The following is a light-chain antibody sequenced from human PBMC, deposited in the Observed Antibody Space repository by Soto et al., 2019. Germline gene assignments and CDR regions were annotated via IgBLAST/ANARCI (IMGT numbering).Light chain of an antibody. CDR2: DAS. CDR1: QSIARY. V-gene: IGKV3-11*01. J-gene: IGKJ1*01. CDR3: LQHYSNPWT. Sequence: TQSPSTLSSSLGERVTITCRASQSIARYLAWYQQKPGRAPSLLIFDASSRATGVPARFSGSGSGTDFTLTISSLQPEDFSTYYCLQHYSNPWTFAQGTKVAIK.